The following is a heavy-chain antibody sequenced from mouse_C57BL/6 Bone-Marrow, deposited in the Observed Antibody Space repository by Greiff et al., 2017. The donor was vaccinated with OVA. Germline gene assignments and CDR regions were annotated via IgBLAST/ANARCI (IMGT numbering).Heavy chain of an antibody. Sequence: QVQLQQSGAELARPGASVKMSCKASGYTFTSYTMHWVKQRPGQGLEWIGYLNPSSGYTKYNQKFKDKATLTADKSSSTAYMQLSSLTSEDSAVYYCARVGLLWLYYFDYWGQGTTLTVSS. CDR2: LNPSSGYT. V-gene: IGHV1-4*01. CDR1: GYTFTSYT. D-gene: IGHD2-1*01. J-gene: IGHJ2*01. CDR3: ARVGLLWLYYFDY.